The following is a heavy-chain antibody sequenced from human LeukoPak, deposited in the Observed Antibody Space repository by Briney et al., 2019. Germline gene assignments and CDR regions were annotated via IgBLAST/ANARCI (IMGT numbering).Heavy chain of an antibody. CDR3: AKHQPGQRVVDY. V-gene: IGHV3-21*04. CDR2: ISSSSSYI. CDR1: GFTFDTYG. J-gene: IGHJ4*02. D-gene: IGHD2-8*02. Sequence: GGSLRLSCAASGFTFDTYGMSWVRQAPGKGLEWVSSISSSSSYIYYADSVKGRFTISRDNAKNSLYLQMNSLRAEDTAIYYCAKHQPGQRVVDYWGQGTLVTVSS.